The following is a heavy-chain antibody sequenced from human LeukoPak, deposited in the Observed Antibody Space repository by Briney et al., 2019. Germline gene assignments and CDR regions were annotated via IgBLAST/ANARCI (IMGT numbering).Heavy chain of an antibody. J-gene: IGHJ5*02. CDR2: IIPIFGTA. CDR1: GGTFSSYA. D-gene: IGHD2-15*01. CDR3: ARGDCSGGSCYSNWFDP. V-gene: IGHV1-69*05. Sequence: SVKVSCKASGGTFSSYAISWVRQAPGQGLEWMGGIIPIFGTANYAQKFQGRVTITTDESTSTAYMELSSLRSEDTAVYYCARGDCSGGSCYSNWFDPWGQGTLVTVSS.